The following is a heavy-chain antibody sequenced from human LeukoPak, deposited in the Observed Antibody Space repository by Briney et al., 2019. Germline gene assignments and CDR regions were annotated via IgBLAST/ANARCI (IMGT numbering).Heavy chain of an antibody. CDR2: IYTSGST. CDR3: ARVWASQYYYYYMDV. V-gene: IGHV4-4*07. Sequence: PSETLSLTCTVSEGTVSSYYWSWIRQPAGKGLEWIGRIYTSGSTNYNPSLRSRVTMSVDTSKNQFSLKLSSVTDTDTAVYNCARVWASQYYYYYMDVWGKGTTVTVSS. D-gene: IGHD7-27*01. J-gene: IGHJ6*03. CDR1: EGTVSSYY.